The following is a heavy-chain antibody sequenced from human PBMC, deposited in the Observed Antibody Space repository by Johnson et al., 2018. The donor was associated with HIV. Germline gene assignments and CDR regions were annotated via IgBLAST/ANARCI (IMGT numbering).Heavy chain of an antibody. CDR1: GFTFISYA. Sequence: VQLVESGGGVVQPGRSLRLSCAASGFTFISYAMHWVRQAPGKGLEWVAVISYDGSNKYYADSVKGRFTISRDNAKNFLYLQMNSLRAEDTALYYCARDTYYYDTSGYLTRPRAFDVWGQGTMVTVSS. CDR2: ISYDGSNK. V-gene: IGHV3-30*04. J-gene: IGHJ3*01. CDR3: ARDTYYYDTSGYLTRPRAFDV. D-gene: IGHD3-22*01.